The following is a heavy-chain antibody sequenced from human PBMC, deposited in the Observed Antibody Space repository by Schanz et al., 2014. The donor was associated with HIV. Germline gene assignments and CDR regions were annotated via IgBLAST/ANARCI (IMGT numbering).Heavy chain of an antibody. CDR1: GFTLSSYT. V-gene: IGHV3-21*01. J-gene: IGHJ6*02. Sequence: VQLMESGGGVVQPGRSLRLSCAASGFTLSSYTMTWVRQAPGKGLEWVSSISTSGYIYYADSVKGRFSISRDSAKNALYLQMNSLRAEDTAVYWCASPRESHGYAWGQGTTVTVSS. CDR2: ISTSGYI. D-gene: IGHD3-10*01. CDR3: ASPRESHGYA.